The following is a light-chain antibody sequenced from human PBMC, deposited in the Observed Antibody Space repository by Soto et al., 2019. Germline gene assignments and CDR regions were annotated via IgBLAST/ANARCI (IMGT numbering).Light chain of an antibody. J-gene: IGLJ2*01. V-gene: IGLV2-23*01. CDR1: TRNVGTYTL. CDR2: EGS. Sequence: QSALTQPASVSGSPGQSITISAPETTRNVGTYTLVSWYQHYPGKAPKLIIYEGSKRPSGVSNRFSASKTGRTASLTISGLQPEDEADYYCCSYAGSSSVVFGGGTKLTVL. CDR3: CSYAGSSSVV.